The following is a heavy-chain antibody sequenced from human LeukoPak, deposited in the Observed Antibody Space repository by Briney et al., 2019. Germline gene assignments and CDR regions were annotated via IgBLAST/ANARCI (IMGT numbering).Heavy chain of an antibody. V-gene: IGHV3-30*02. CDR1: GFPFSKNG. Sequence: GGSLRLSCAASGFPFSKNGMHWIRQAPGKGLDWVAFIHYAGTNIYYADSVKGRFTISRDNSRNTLYLQMSSLRPEDAAIYYCAKVRGGYCNGTNCPIRDYWGQGTLVAVSS. CDR2: IHYAGTNI. D-gene: IGHD1-1*01. CDR3: AKVRGGYCNGTNCPIRDY. J-gene: IGHJ4*02.